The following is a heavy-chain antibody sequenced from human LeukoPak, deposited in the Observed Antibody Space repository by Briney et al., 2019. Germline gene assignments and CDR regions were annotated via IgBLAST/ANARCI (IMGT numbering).Heavy chain of an antibody. J-gene: IGHJ6*02. D-gene: IGHD5-18*01. CDR3: ARAPEETWIQLWLRMEPRSDYYYYGMDV. CDR1: GYTFTSYY. V-gene: IGHV1-8*02. Sequence: ASVKVSCKASGYTFTSYYMHWVRQATGQGLEWMGWMNPNSGNTGYAQKFQGRVTMTRNTSISTAYMELSSLRSEDTAVYYCARAPEETWIQLWLRMEPRSDYYYYGMDVWGQGTTVTVSS. CDR2: MNPNSGNT.